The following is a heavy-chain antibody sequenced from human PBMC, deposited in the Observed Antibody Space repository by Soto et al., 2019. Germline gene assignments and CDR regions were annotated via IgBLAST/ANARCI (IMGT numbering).Heavy chain of an antibody. CDR2: IYYSGST. J-gene: IGHJ3*02. V-gene: IGHV4-61*05. CDR1: GGSISSNNYY. Sequence: PSETLSLTCFVSGGSISSNNYYWGWIRQPPGKGLEWIGYIYYSGSTNYNPSLKSRVTISVDTSKNQFSLKLSSVTAADTAVYYCASLPGSIAVAGIGGLRAFDIWGQGTMVTVSS. CDR3: ASLPGSIAVAGIGGLRAFDI. D-gene: IGHD6-19*01.